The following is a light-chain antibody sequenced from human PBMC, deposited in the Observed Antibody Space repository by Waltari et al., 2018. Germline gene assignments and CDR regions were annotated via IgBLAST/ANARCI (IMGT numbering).Light chain of an antibody. Sequence: EIVLTQSPATLSLSPGESATLSCRASQGVSSYLAWYQQKPGQAPRLLIYDAATRATGIPARFSGSGYGTDFTLTISSLEPEDFAVYYCQQRSNWPPWPFGQGTKLEIK. CDR2: DAA. V-gene: IGKV3-11*01. J-gene: IGKJ2*01. CDR1: QGVSSY. CDR3: QQRSNWPPWP.